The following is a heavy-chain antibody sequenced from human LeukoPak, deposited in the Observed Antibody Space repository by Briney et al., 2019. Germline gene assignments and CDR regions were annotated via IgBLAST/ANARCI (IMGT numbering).Heavy chain of an antibody. D-gene: IGHD6-13*01. CDR1: GFTFSSYS. Sequence: GGSLRLSCAASGFTFSSYSMDWVRQAPGQGPEWVSYISSSSSTIYYADSVKGRFTISRDNAKNSLYLQMNSLRADDTAVYYCARVEAAVAYWGQGILVTVSS. CDR3: ARVEAAVAY. V-gene: IGHV3-48*04. J-gene: IGHJ4*02. CDR2: ISSSSSTI.